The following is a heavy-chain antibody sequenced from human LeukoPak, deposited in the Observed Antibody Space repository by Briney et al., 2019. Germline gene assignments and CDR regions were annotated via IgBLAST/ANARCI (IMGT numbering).Heavy chain of an antibody. V-gene: IGHV4-34*01. CDR2: INHSGST. CDR1: GGSFSGYY. J-gene: IGHJ5*02. Sequence: PSETLSLTCAVYGGSFSGYYWSWIRQPPGKGPEWIGEINHSGSTNYNPSLKSRVTISVDTSKNQFSLKLSSVTAADTAVYYCARDHAPGNWFDPWGQGTLVTVSS. CDR3: ARDHAPGNWFDP. D-gene: IGHD3-10*01.